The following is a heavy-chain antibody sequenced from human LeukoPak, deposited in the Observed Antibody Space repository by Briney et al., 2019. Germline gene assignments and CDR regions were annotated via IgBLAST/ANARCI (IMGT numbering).Heavy chain of an antibody. V-gene: IGHV3-53*05. J-gene: IGHJ4*02. CDR1: GFTVSSNY. CDR3: AKSSYYDSSGYYFSY. CDR2: IYSGGST. Sequence: GGSLRLSCAASGFTVSSNYMSWVRQAPGKGLEWVSVIYSGGSTYYADSVKGRFTISRDNSKNTLYLQMNSLRAEDAAVYYCAKSSYYDSSGYYFSYWGQGTLVTVSS. D-gene: IGHD3-22*01.